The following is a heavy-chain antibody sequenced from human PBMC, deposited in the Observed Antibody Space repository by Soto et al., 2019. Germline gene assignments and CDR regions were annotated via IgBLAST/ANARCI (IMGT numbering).Heavy chain of an antibody. J-gene: IGHJ4*02. CDR1: GYTFTTYA. D-gene: IGHD2-15*01. CDR2: INADNGNT. V-gene: IGHV1-3*01. Sequence: ASVKVSCKASGYTFTTYAVHWVRQAPGQRLEWMGWINADNGNTRYSQKFQGRVAITRDTSASTAYMELSSLRSEDTAVYYCARGRSCSGGSCYRFDYWGQGTLVTVSS. CDR3: ARGRSCSGGSCYRFDY.